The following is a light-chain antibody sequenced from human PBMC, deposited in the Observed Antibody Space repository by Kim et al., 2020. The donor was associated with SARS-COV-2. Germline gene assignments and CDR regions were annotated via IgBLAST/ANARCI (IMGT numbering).Light chain of an antibody. CDR1: QSVSSSY. V-gene: IGKV3-20*01. CDR2: GAS. J-gene: IGKJ1*01. Sequence: EIVLTQSPGTLSLSPGERATLSCRASQSVSSSYLAWYQKRADQPPRLIIYGASSRTTGIPGRFSGRGSRTDFTLTISRRYPDDFVVYYWQQYGSSPWTYGQGTKVDIK. CDR3: QQYGSSPWT.